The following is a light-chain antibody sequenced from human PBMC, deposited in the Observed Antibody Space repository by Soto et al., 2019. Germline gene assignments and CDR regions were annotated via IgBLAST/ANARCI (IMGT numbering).Light chain of an antibody. V-gene: IGKV1-5*01. J-gene: IGKJ5*01. CDR3: QQYYRSSIT. CDR1: QDISNY. CDR2: DAS. Sequence: DIQMTQSPSTLSASVGDRVTITCQASQDISNYLNWYQQKPGKAPKLLIYDASTSERGVPSRFSGTGSGTEFTLTISSLQPDDFATYYCQQYYRSSITFGQGTRLEIK.